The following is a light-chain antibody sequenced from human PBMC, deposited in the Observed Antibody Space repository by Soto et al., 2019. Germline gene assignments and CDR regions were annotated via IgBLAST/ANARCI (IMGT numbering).Light chain of an antibody. J-gene: IGKJ1*01. V-gene: IGKV3-15*01. CDR1: QSVSSN. CDR2: GAS. Sequence: EVVMRQSPATLSLSPGERATLSCRASQSVSSNLAWYQQKPGQAPRLLIYGASTRATGIPARFSGSGSGTEFTLTISSLQSEDFAVYYCQQYNNWPPKWTFGQGTKVDIK. CDR3: QQYNNWPPKWT.